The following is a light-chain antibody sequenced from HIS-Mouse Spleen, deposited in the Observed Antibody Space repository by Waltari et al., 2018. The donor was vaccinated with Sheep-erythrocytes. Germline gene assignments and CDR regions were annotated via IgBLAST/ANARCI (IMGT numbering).Light chain of an antibody. V-gene: IGLV2-14*03. Sequence: QSALTQPASVSGSPGQSITISCTGTSSDVGAYNYVSWYQQHPNKAPKLMIYDVSNRPSGVSNRVSGSKSGNTASLTISGLQAEDEADYYCSSYTSSSTWVFGGGTKLTVL. CDR2: DVS. J-gene: IGLJ3*02. CDR3: SSYTSSSTWV. CDR1: SSDVGAYNY.